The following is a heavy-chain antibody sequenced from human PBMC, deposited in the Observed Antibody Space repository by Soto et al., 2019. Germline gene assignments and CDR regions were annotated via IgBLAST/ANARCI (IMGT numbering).Heavy chain of an antibody. CDR3: ASALYCSGGSCSFDP. V-gene: IGHV4-30-4*07. J-gene: IGHJ5*02. CDR1: GGSIRSGGYS. Sequence: PSQPLSLTCAVSGGSIRSGGYSWSWIRQPPGKGLEWIGYIYYSGSTNYNPSLKSRVTISVDTSKNQFSLKLSSVTAADTAVYYCASALYCSGGSCSFDPWGQGTLVTVSS. CDR2: IYYSGST. D-gene: IGHD2-15*01.